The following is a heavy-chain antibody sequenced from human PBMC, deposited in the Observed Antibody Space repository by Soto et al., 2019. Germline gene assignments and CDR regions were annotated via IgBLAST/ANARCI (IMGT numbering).Heavy chain of an antibody. Sequence: EVQVVESGGTLVKPGGSLRLACEGTGYIFRAYGMNWVRQAPGKGLEWVSNIGSDGTITTYAESVRGRFTVSRDNAKNSVYLQMNNLRHEDTAVYYCARDLRTNWGQGTLVSVSS. CDR3: ARDLRTN. CDR1: GYIFRAYG. J-gene: IGHJ4*02. CDR2: IGSDGTIT. V-gene: IGHV3-48*02.